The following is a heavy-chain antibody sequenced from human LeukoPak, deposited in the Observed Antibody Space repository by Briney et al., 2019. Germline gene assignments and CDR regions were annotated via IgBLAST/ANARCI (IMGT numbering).Heavy chain of an antibody. CDR2: ISYDGSNK. CDR3: AKAVGYSYGYFDY. CDR1: GFTFSSYG. Sequence: PGRSLRLSCAASGFTFSSYGMHWVRQAPGKGLEWVAVISYDGSNKYYADSVKGRFTISRDNSKNTLYLQMNSLRAEDTAVYYCAKAVGYSYGYFDYWGQGTLVTVSS. D-gene: IGHD5-18*01. J-gene: IGHJ4*02. V-gene: IGHV3-30*18.